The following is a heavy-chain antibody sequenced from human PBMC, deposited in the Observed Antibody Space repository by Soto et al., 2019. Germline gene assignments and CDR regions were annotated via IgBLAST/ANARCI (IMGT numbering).Heavy chain of an antibody. CDR1: GYTFTSYG. CDR2: ISAYNGNT. D-gene: IGHD3-3*01. J-gene: IGHJ5*02. Sequence: QVQLVQSGAEVKKPGASVKVSCKASGYTFTSYGISWVRQAPGQGLEWMGWISAYNGNTNYAQKLQGRDTMTTDTSTSTAYMEMRSLRSDDTAVYYCARAGDVLRFLEWSTTRSGWFDPWGQGTLVTVSS. CDR3: ARAGDVLRFLEWSTTRSGWFDP. V-gene: IGHV1-18*04.